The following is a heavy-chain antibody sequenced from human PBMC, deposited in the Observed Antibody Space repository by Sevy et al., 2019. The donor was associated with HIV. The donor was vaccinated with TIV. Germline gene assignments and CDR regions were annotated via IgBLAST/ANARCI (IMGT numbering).Heavy chain of an antibody. J-gene: IGHJ4*02. Sequence: GGSLRLSCAASGFTFSTHWMSWVRQAPGKGLEWVANIKEDGSEKYYVDSVKGRFTISRDNAKSPLFLQMNSLRAEDTAVYYCAKDVYWGEGTLVTVSS. CDR1: GFTFSTHW. CDR3: AKDVY. V-gene: IGHV3-7*03. CDR2: IKEDGSEK.